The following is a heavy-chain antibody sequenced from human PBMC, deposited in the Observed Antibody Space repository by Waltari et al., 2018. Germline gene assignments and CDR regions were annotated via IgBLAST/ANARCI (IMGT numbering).Heavy chain of an antibody. J-gene: IGHJ4*02. D-gene: IGHD6-19*01. Sequence: QLQLQESGPGLVKPSETLSFTCTVSGGSINSSSYYWGWIRQPPGKGLEWIGSIYYSGSTYYHPSLKTRVTISVDTSKNQFSLKLSSVTAADTAVYYCATKRESSASGFDYWGQGTLVTVSS. CDR1: GGSINSSSYY. V-gene: IGHV4-39*01. CDR3: ATKRESSASGFDY. CDR2: IYYSGST.